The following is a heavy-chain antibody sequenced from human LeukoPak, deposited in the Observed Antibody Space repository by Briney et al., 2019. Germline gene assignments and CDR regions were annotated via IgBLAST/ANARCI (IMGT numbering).Heavy chain of an antibody. CDR2: ISSSGSTI. D-gene: IGHD4-17*01. J-gene: IGHJ3*02. Sequence: PGGSLRLSCAASGFTFSSYEMNWVRQAPGKGLEWVSYISSSGSTIYYADSVKGRFTISRDNAKNSLYLQMNSLRAEDTPVYYCARREVTTWYDAFDIWGQGTMVTVSS. V-gene: IGHV3-48*03. CDR3: ARREVTTWYDAFDI. CDR1: GFTFSSYE.